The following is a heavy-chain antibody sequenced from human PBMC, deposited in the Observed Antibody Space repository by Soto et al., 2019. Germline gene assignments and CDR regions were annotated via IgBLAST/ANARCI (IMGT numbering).Heavy chain of an antibody. CDR2: IRGDGGQT. V-gene: IGHV3-23*01. J-gene: IGHJ4*02. CDR1: GITFTSYG. Sequence: GGCLGRSCTPAGITFTSYGIGWDRQAPGKGLQWVSTIRGDGGQTHYTGSVKGRFSISRDNSKNTVYLQMDSLRVEDTAMYFCARDVGLDSVDCFAYWGQGPQVTVSS. D-gene: IGHD3-9*01. CDR3: ARDVGLDSVDCFAY.